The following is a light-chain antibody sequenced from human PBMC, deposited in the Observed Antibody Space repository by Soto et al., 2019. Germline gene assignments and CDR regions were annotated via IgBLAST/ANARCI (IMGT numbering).Light chain of an antibody. J-gene: IGLJ1*01. CDR1: SSDVGGYNY. CDR2: EVS. Sequence: QSALTQPASVSGSPGQSITISCTGTSSDVGGYNYVSWYQQHPGNAPKLMIYEVSSRPSGVSNRFSGSKSGNTASLTISGLQAEDEADYYCSPYTDNSTYVFGPGTKVTVL. CDR3: SPYTDNSTYV. V-gene: IGLV2-14*01.